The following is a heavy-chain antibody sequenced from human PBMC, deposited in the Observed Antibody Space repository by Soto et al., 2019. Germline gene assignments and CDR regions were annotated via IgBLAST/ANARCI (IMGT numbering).Heavy chain of an antibody. D-gene: IGHD4-17*01. CDR2: ISGSGGST. V-gene: IGHV3-23*01. CDR1: GFTFSSYA. J-gene: IGHJ4*02. CDR3: ATGRGYGDYFGY. Sequence: EVQLLESGGGLVQPGGSLRLSCAASGFTFSSYAMSWVRQAPGKGLEWVSAISGSGGSTYYADSVKGRFTISRDNSKNTLYLQMNSLRAEDTAVYYCATGRGYGDYFGYWGQGTLVTVSS.